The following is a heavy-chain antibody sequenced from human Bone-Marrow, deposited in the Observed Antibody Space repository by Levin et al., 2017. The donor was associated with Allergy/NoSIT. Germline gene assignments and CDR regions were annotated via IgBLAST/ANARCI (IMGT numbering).Heavy chain of an antibody. V-gene: IGHV3-23*01. CDR3: ATSREFRAFEI. Sequence: GESLKISCAASGFSFSDHAMSWVRQVPGQRLEWVSTISEAGSTVYYADSVKGRLTVSRDNSKASLFLQLHTLRAEDPAVYFCATSREFRAFEIWGQGTMVTVSS. D-gene: IGHD3-10*01. CDR1: GFSFSDHA. CDR2: ISEAGSTV. J-gene: IGHJ3*02.